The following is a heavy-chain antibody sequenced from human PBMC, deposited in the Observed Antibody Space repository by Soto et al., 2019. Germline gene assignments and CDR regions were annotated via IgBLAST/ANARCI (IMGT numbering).Heavy chain of an antibody. CDR3: ARVRDSSGYYYIYY. V-gene: IGHV4-31*03. D-gene: IGHD3-22*01. Sequence: QVQLQESGPGLVKPAQILSLTGTVSGGSISSGGYYWSWIRQHPGKGLELIGDIYYSGSTYYNPSLKSRVTISVDTSKTQCSLKLSSVTAADTAVYYCARVRDSSGYYYIYYWGQGTLVTVSS. CDR2: IYYSGST. CDR1: GGSISSGGYY. J-gene: IGHJ4*02.